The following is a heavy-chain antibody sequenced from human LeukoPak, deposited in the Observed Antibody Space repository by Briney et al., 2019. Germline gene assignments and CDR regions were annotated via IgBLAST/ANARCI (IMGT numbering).Heavy chain of an antibody. V-gene: IGHV3-30*02. J-gene: IGHJ6*03. D-gene: IGHD2/OR15-2a*01. CDR2: IRYDGSNK. CDR3: AGLLGEGNSMFYYYYYMDV. Sequence: GSLRLSCAASGFTFSSYGMHWVRQAPGKGLEWVAFIRYDGSNKYYADSVKGRFTISRDNSKNTLYLQMNSLRAEDTAVYYCAGLLGEGNSMFYYYYYMDVWGKGTTVTVSS. CDR1: GFTFSSYG.